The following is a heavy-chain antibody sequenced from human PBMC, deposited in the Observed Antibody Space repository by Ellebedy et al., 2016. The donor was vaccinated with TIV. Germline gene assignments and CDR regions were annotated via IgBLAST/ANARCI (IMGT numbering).Heavy chain of an antibody. D-gene: IGHD2-21*02. Sequence: PGGSLRLSCAGSGFGFSRYWMSWVRQAPGKGLEWVANIEQDGTKRYYVDSVKGRFTISRDNAKNSLYLQMDSLRAEDTAMYYCASICGGDCYWGDAFNIWGQGTMVTVSS. J-gene: IGHJ3*02. CDR2: IEQDGTKR. V-gene: IGHV3-7*03. CDR3: ASICGGDCYWGDAFNI. CDR1: GFGFSRYW.